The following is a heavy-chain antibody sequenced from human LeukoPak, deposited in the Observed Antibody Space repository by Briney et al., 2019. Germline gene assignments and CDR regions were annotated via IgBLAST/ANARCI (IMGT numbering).Heavy chain of an antibody. D-gene: IGHD1-26*01. CDR3: ARVRGSYSRFDP. Sequence: ASVKVSCKASGYTFTSYDINWVRQATGQGLEWMGWMNPNSGNTGYAQKFQGRVTVTRNTSISTAYMELSSLRSEDTAVYYCARVRGSYSRFDPWGQGTLVTVSS. CDR1: GYTFTSYD. V-gene: IGHV1-8*01. J-gene: IGHJ5*02. CDR2: MNPNSGNT.